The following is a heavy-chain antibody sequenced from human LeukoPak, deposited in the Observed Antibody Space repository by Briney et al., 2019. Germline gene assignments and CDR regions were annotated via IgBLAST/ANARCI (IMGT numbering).Heavy chain of an antibody. D-gene: IGHD3-10*01. CDR1: GFTFGDYA. Sequence: PGRSLRLSCTASGFTFGDYAMSWVRQAPGKGLEWVGFIRSKAYGGTTEYAASVKGRFTISRDDSKSIAYLQMNSLKTEDTAVYYCTRSVYGMVRGVISSHYFDYWGQGTLVTVSS. CDR3: TRSVYGMVRGVISSHYFDY. V-gene: IGHV3-49*04. CDR2: IRSKAYGGTT. J-gene: IGHJ4*02.